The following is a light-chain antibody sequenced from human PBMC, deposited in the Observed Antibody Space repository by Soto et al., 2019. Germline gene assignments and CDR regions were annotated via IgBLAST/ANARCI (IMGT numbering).Light chain of an antibody. CDR3: SSYRAYSTLWV. CDR1: GSDVGNYNY. CDR2: AVS. J-gene: IGLJ3*02. Sequence: QAVVTQPASVSGSPGQSITISCTGTGSDVGNYNYVSWYQQYPGKAPKLMIYAVSNRPSGVSNRFSGSKSGNTASLTISGLQAEDEADYYCSSYRAYSTLWVFGGGTKVTVL. V-gene: IGLV2-14*01.